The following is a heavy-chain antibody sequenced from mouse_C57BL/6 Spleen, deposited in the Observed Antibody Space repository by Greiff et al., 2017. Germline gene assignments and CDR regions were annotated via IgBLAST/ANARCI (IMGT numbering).Heavy chain of an antibody. Sequence: QVQLQQPGAELVKPGASVKMSCKASGYTFTSYWITWVKQRPGQGLEWIGDIYPGSGSTNYNEKFKSKATLTVDTSSSTAYMQLSSLTSEDSSVYYCARVYDYDVAWFAYWGQGTLVTVSA. D-gene: IGHD2-4*01. V-gene: IGHV1-55*01. CDR2: IYPGSGST. CDR1: GYTFTSYW. CDR3: ARVYDYDVAWFAY. J-gene: IGHJ3*01.